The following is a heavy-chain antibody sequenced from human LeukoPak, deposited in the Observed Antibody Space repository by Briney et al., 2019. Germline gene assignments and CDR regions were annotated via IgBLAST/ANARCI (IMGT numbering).Heavy chain of an antibody. CDR1: GGSISSYY. V-gene: IGHV4-59*01. CDR2: IYYSGSA. CDR3: ARAGPAGGWFDP. Sequence: PSETLSLTCTVSGGSISSYYWSWIRQPPGKGLEWIGFIYYSGSANYNPSLKSRVTISVGTSKNQFSLKLSSVTAADTAVYFCARAGPAGGWFDPWGQGTLVTVSS. J-gene: IGHJ5*02. D-gene: IGHD3-16*01.